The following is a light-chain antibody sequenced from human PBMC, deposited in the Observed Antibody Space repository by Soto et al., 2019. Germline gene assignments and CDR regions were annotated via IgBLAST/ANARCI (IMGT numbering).Light chain of an antibody. CDR1: SSDVGSYDR. J-gene: IGLJ1*01. V-gene: IGLV2-18*02. CDR2: EVS. Sequence: QSALTQPPSVSGSPGQSVAISCTGTSSDVGSYDRVSWYQQPPGTAPKLIISEVSNRPSGVPDRFSGSKSGNTASLTISGLQAEDEADYYCSSYTSSSTYVFGTGTKLTVL. CDR3: SSYTSSSTYV.